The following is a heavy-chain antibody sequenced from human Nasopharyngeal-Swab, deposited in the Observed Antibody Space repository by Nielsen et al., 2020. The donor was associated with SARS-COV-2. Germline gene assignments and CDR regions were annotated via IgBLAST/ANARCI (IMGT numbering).Heavy chain of an antibody. J-gene: IGHJ3*02. CDR3: ARWEIGTTQDRSFDI. CDR2: IYYSGST. D-gene: IGHD1-7*01. V-gene: IGHV4-59*12. Sequence: SETLSLTCTVSGGSISSYYWSWIRQPPGQVLEWNGYIYYSGSTNYNPSLKSRVTISVDTSKNQFSLKVTSVTAADTAVYFCARWEIGTTQDRSFDIWGQGTMVTVSS. CDR1: GGSISSYY.